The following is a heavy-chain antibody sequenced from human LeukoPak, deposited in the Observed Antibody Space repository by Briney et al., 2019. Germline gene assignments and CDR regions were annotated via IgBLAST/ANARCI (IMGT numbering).Heavy chain of an antibody. Sequence: PGGSPRLSCAASGFTFSSYAMHWVRQAPGKGLEWVAVISYDGSYKDYADSVKGRFTISRDNSKNTLFLQMNSLRTEDTAVYYCARGARKGDDYGGFFDYWGQGTLVTVSS. CDR3: ARGARKGDDYGGFFDY. V-gene: IGHV3-30*04. D-gene: IGHD4-23*01. J-gene: IGHJ4*02. CDR2: ISYDGSYK. CDR1: GFTFSSYA.